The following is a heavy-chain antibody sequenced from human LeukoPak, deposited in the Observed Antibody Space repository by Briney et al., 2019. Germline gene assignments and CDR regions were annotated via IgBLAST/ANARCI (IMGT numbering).Heavy chain of an antibody. CDR2: IYPGDSDT. CDR1: GYSFSSYW. Sequence: GESLKISCEGSGYSFSSYWITWVRQMPGKGLEWMGIIYPGDSDTRYSPSFQGQVTISADKSISTAYLQWSSLKASDTAMYYCARQRSYYASGSYYDYWGQGTLVTVSS. D-gene: IGHD3-10*01. J-gene: IGHJ4*02. V-gene: IGHV5-51*01. CDR3: ARQRSYYASGSYYDY.